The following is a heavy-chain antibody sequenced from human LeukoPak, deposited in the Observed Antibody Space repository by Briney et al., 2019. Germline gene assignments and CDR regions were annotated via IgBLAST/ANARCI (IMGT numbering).Heavy chain of an antibody. Sequence: SETLSLTCTVSGGSISTSNYYWGWIRQPPGKGLEWIGNIFYSGSTYYSPSLKSRVTISVDTSKNQFSLKLSSVTAADTAVYYCARAENRYGSGSYYKTRWYYYYYMDVWGKGTTVTVSS. CDR2: IFYSGST. V-gene: IGHV4-39*07. D-gene: IGHD3-10*01. J-gene: IGHJ6*03. CDR3: ARAENRYGSGSYYKTRWYYYYYMDV. CDR1: GGSISTSNYY.